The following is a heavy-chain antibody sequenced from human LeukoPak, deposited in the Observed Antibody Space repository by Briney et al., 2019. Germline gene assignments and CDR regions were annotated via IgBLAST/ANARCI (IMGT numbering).Heavy chain of an antibody. CDR2: IYNDGGT. CDR1: GFNVSSNY. CDR3: VKRLTLGDLSIKGAFAL. J-gene: IGHJ3*01. D-gene: IGHD3-16*02. Sequence: GGSLRLSCAASGFNVSSNYMSWVRQSPGKGLEWVALIYNDGGTHYTDSVKGRFTISRDTSRNTLFLQMNSLRVEDSAMYYCVKRLTLGDLSIKGAFALWGQGTMVTVAS. V-gene: IGHV3-53*01.